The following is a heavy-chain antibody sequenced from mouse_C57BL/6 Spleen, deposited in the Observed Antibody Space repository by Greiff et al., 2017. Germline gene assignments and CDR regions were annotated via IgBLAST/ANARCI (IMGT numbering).Heavy chain of an antibody. CDR1: GFTFSDYY. V-gene: IGHV5-16*01. Sequence: EVQVVESEGGLVQPGSSMKLSCTASGFTFSDYYMAWVRQVPEKGLEWVANINYDGSSTYYLDSLKSRFIISRDNAKNILYLQMSRLKSEDTATYYCARGGYGSSYAMDYWGQGTSVTVSS. D-gene: IGHD1-1*01. J-gene: IGHJ4*01. CDR3: ARGGYGSSYAMDY. CDR2: INYDGSST.